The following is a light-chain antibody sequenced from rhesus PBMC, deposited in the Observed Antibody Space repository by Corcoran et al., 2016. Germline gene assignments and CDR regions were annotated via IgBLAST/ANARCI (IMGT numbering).Light chain of an antibody. J-gene: IGKJ4*01. CDR3: QQYTNWPLT. CDR1: QSVSSS. V-gene: IGKV3-42*03. CDR2: GAS. Sequence: EVVMTQSPATLSLSPGERATLSCRASQSVSSSLAWYQQKPGQAPSLLIYGASSRATGIPDRFSGSGSGTEFTLTISSLEPEDFAVYYCQQYTNWPLTFGGGTKVEIK.